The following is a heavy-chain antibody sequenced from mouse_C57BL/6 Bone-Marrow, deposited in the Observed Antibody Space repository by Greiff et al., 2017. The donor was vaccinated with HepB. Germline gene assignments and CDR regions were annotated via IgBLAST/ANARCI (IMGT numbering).Heavy chain of an antibody. Sequence: EVHLVESGGGLVQPGGSRKLSCAVSGFTLSSFGIHWVRQAPEKGLEWVAYISSGSTTIYYADTVKGRFTISKDNPRNTLFLQMTSLSSEDTAMYYCAKYGNYVGYAMDYWGQGTSVTVSS. CDR1: GFTLSSFG. CDR2: ISSGSTTI. V-gene: IGHV5-17*02. CDR3: AKYGNYVGYAMDY. D-gene: IGHD2-10*02. J-gene: IGHJ4*01.